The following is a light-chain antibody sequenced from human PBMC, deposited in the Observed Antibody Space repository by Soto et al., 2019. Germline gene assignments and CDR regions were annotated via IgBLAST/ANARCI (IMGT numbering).Light chain of an antibody. Sequence: DIQMTPSPSTLSASVGDRVTITCLASQSISSWLAWYQQKPGKAPKLLIYKASSLESGVPSRFSGSGSGTEFTLTISSLQPDDFATYYCQKYNSFPLTFGGGTKVDIK. CDR2: KAS. V-gene: IGKV1-5*03. J-gene: IGKJ4*01. CDR1: QSISSW. CDR3: QKYNSFPLT.